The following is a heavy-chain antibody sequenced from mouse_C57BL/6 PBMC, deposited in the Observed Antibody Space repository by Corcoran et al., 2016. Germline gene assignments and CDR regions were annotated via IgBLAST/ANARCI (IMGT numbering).Heavy chain of an antibody. Sequence: DVQLQESGPGLVKPSQSLSLTCSVTGYSITSGYYWNWIRQFPGNKLEWMGYISYDGSNNYNPSLKNRISITRDTSKNQFFLKLNSVTTEDTATYYCARGGVYYGSSYDWYLDVWGTGTTVTVSS. CDR2: ISYDGSN. CDR1: GYSITSGYY. V-gene: IGHV3-6*01. CDR3: ARGGVYYGSSYDWYLDV. J-gene: IGHJ1*03. D-gene: IGHD1-1*01.